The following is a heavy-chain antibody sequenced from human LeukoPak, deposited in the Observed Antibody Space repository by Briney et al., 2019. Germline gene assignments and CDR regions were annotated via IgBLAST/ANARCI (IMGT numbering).Heavy chain of an antibody. V-gene: IGHV1-69*06. CDR3: ASGMTTVTTRQFDY. Sequence: SVKVSCKASGGTFSSYAISWVRQAPGQGLEWMGGIIPIFGTANYAQKFQGRVTIAADKSTSTAYMELSSLRSEDTAAYYCASGMTTVTTRQFDYWGQGTLVTVSS. J-gene: IGHJ4*02. CDR2: IIPIFGTA. CDR1: GGTFSSYA. D-gene: IGHD4-17*01.